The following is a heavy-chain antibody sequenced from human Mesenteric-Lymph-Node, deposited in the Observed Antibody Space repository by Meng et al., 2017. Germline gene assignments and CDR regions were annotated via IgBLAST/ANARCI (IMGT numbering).Heavy chain of an antibody. Sequence: GESLKISCQGSENRFNTYWIGWVRQLPGKGLEWMGIIHPGDSDVQYSKSFQGQVTISADKSITTVYLQRSSLKASDSGIYYCAGRARDVAYYDSSCFAWGQGTVVTVSS. J-gene: IGHJ5*02. CDR1: ENRFNTYW. CDR2: IHPGDSDV. D-gene: IGHD3-22*01. CDR3: AGRARDVAYYDSSCFA. V-gene: IGHV5-51*01.